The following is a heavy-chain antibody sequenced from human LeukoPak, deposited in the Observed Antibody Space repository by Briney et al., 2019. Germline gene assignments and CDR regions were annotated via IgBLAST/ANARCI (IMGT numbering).Heavy chain of an antibody. J-gene: IGHJ4*02. D-gene: IGHD5-24*01. CDR2: ISSSGMYI. CDR3: AREGRAEIDY. CDR1: GFSLSSYS. V-gene: IGHV3-21*01. Sequence: SGGSLRLSCAASGFSLSSYSITWVRKAPGKGLEWVSSISSSGMYIYYADTMKGRFTISRDNAKNSASLQMTSLGAADTAVYYCAREGRAEIDYWGQGTLVTVSS.